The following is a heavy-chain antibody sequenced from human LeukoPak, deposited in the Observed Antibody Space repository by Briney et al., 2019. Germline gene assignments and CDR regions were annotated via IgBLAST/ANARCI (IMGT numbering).Heavy chain of an antibody. CDR1: GFTFDDYA. J-gene: IGHJ4*02. V-gene: IGHV3-9*01. CDR2: INWNSGTI. CDR3: AGGPSGYHNT. Sequence: GRSLRLSCAASGFTFDDYAMHWVRQAPGKGLEWVSGINWNSGTIGYADSVKGRFTISRDNAKNSLYLQMNSLRAEDTAVYYCAGGPSGYHNTGGQGTLVTVSS. D-gene: IGHD5-12*01.